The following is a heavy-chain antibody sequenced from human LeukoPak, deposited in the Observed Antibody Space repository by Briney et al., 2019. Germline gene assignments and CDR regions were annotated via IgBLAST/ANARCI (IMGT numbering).Heavy chain of an antibody. D-gene: IGHD3-9*01. CDR1: GFTFSSYA. V-gene: IGHV3-23*01. J-gene: IGHJ4*02. CDR2: ICCSGGSK. Sequence: GGSLRLSCAASGFTFSSYAMHWVRQAPGKGLEWVSAICCSGGSKYYADSVKGRFTISRDNSKNTLYLQMNSLRAEDTAVYYCAKVLGVQLRYFVWLRSPFAPFDYWGQGTLVTVSS. CDR3: AKVLGVQLRYFVWLRSPFAPFDY.